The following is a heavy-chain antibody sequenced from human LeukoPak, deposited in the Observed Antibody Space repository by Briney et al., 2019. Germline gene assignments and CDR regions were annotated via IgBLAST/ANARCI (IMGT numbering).Heavy chain of an antibody. CDR2: IWYDGSNK. Sequence: GGSLRLSCAASGFTFSSYGMHWVRQAPGKGLEWVAVIWYDGSNKYYADSVKGRFTISRDNSKNTLYLQMSSLRAEDTAVYYCAKGLITMIESASDIWGQGTMVTVSS. J-gene: IGHJ3*02. D-gene: IGHD3-22*01. V-gene: IGHV3-33*06. CDR1: GFTFSSYG. CDR3: AKGLITMIESASDI.